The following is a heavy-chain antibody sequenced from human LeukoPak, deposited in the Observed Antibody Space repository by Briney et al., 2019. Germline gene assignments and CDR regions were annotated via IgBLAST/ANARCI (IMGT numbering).Heavy chain of an antibody. J-gene: IGHJ6*03. CDR3: ARVFGDTLGWDYMDV. Sequence: GGSLRLSCAASGFTFSDHYMDWVRQAPGKGLEWVGRTRNKANSYTTEYAASVKGSFTISRDDSKNSLYLQMSSLKTEDTAVYYCARVFGDTLGWDYMDVWGKGTTVTVSS. CDR1: GFTFSDHY. D-gene: IGHD2-21*02. V-gene: IGHV3-72*01. CDR2: TRNKANSYTT.